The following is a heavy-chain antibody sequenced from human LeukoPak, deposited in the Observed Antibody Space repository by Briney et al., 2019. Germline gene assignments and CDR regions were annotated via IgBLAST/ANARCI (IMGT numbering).Heavy chain of an antibody. V-gene: IGHV3-48*03. CDR2: ISSSGSTI. CDR1: GFTFSSYE. J-gene: IGHJ4*02. CDR3: ARLSRRYGTPDY. Sequence: PGGSLRLSCAASGFTFSSYEMNWVRQAPGKGLEWVSYISSSGSTIYYADSVKGRFTISRDNAKNSLYLQMNSLRAEDTAVYYCARLSRRYGTPDYWGQGTLVTVSS. D-gene: IGHD1-14*01.